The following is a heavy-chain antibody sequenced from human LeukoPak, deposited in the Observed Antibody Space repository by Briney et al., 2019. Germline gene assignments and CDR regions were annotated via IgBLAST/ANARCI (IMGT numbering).Heavy chain of an antibody. Sequence: GASVKVSCTASGYTFTSYYMHWVRQAPGQGLEWMGIINPGGGSTSYAQKFQGRVTMTRDMSTSTVYMELSSLRSEDTAVYYCARRAYSYGSTPFDYWGQGTLVTVSS. D-gene: IGHD5-18*01. V-gene: IGHV1-46*01. CDR1: GYTFTSYY. CDR2: INPGGGST. J-gene: IGHJ4*02. CDR3: ARRAYSYGSTPFDY.